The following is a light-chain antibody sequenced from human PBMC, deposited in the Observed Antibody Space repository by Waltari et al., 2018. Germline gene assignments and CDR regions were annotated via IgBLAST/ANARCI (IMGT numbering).Light chain of an antibody. Sequence: DIQMTQSPSTLSASVGDRVTISCRASQNVGTWLAGYQQKPGKATKLMIYMASSLESGVPSRFSGSGSGTEFTLTISSLQTDDFATYYCQQYSSFSTFDQGPK. V-gene: IGKV1-5*03. CDR3: QQYSSFST. CDR2: MAS. CDR1: QNVGTW. J-gene: IGKJ2*01.